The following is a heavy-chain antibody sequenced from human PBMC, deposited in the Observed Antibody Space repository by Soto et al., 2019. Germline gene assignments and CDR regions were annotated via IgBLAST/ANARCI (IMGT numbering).Heavy chain of an antibody. D-gene: IGHD3-3*01. J-gene: IGHJ5*01. Sequence: SETLSLTCTVSGASINNSNFYWGWIRQPPGKGLEWIGTVYSSGSTSYNPSLQSRLIISVETSKNYVSLKLNSLTAADTALYYCEGIDYDFRRSFSDSWGQGFLVTVSS. CDR1: GASINNSNFY. CDR2: VYSSGST. V-gene: IGHV4-39*02. CDR3: EGIDYDFRRSFSDS.